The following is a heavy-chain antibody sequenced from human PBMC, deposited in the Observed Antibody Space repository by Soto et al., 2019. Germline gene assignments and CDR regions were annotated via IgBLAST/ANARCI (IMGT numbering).Heavy chain of an antibody. CDR2: IIPIFGTA. D-gene: IGHD1-26*01. Sequence: SLKVSCKASGGTFSSYAISWVRQAPGQGLEWMGGIIPIFGTANYAQKFQGRVTITADESTSTAYMELSSLRSEDTAVYYCARDHIVGATGAFDIWGQGTRVTVSS. CDR1: GGTFSSYA. J-gene: IGHJ3*02. CDR3: ARDHIVGATGAFDI. V-gene: IGHV1-69*13.